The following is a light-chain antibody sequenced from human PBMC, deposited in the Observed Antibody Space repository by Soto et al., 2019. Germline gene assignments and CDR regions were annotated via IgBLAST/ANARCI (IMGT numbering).Light chain of an antibody. J-gene: IGLJ3*02. V-gene: IGLV2-11*01. CDR3: CSYAGSYTWV. Sequence: QSALTQPRSVSGSPGQSVTISCTGTSSDIGGYNYVSWYQQHPGKAPKLMIYDVNRRPSGVPDRFSGSKSGNTASLTISGLQAEEEADYYCCSYAGSYTWVFGGGTKVTVL. CDR2: DVN. CDR1: SSDIGGYNY.